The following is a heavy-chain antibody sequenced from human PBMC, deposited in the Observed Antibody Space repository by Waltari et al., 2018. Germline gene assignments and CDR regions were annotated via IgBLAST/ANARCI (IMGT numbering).Heavy chain of an antibody. V-gene: IGHV4-31*03. CDR2: IYYSGST. D-gene: IGHD1-1*01. CDR3: ARGLRLGFGTSDI. J-gene: IGHJ3*02. CDR1: VCSISSGGYF. Sequence: QVQLQESGPGLVKPSQTLSLTCTVSVCSISSGGYFLSWIGQHPGKGLEWIGYIYYSGSTYYNPSLKSRVTISVDTSKNQFSLKLSSVTAADTAVYYCARGLRLGFGTSDIWGQGTMVTVSS.